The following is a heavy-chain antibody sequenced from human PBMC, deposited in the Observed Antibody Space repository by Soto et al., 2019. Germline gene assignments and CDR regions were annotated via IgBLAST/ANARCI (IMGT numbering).Heavy chain of an antibody. D-gene: IGHD5-18*01. CDR3: TRGIQLWS. J-gene: IGHJ5*02. Sequence: ASLKGYCKPSGGTFSNYALTWVRQAPGQGLEWMGGIIPLSGTPNYAQKFQGRVTITADKSTTTVYMELSSLRSEDTAVYYCTRGIQLWSWGQGTLVTVSS. CDR2: IIPLSGTP. V-gene: IGHV1-69*06. CDR1: GGTFSNYA.